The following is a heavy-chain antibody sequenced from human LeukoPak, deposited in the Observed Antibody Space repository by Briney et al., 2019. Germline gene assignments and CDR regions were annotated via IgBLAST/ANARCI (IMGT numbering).Heavy chain of an antibody. Sequence: PSETLSLTCAVSGGSISSDNWWSWVRQPPGKGLEWIGEIYHSGSTNYNPSLKSRVTISIDKSKNQLSLKLSSVTAADTAVYYCARLIVGTSTRFDYWGQGTLVTVSS. V-gene: IGHV4-4*02. CDR1: GGSISSDNW. J-gene: IGHJ4*02. D-gene: IGHD1-26*01. CDR3: ARLIVGTSTRFDY. CDR2: IYHSGST.